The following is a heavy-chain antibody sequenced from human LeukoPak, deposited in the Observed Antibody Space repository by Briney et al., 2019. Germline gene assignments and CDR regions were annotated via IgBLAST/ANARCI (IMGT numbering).Heavy chain of an antibody. J-gene: IGHJ4*02. CDR3: ATESFRKSGIDY. CDR2: IKTRTDGGTP. CDR1: GFTFSDYY. D-gene: IGHD5-12*01. V-gene: IGHV3-15*01. Sequence: GGSLRLSCAASGFTFSDYYMSWIRQAPGKGLEWVGHIKTRTDGGTPDYAAVVKGRFTISRDDSKNTLYLQMNSLRAEDTALYYCATESFRKSGIDYWGQGTQVTVSS.